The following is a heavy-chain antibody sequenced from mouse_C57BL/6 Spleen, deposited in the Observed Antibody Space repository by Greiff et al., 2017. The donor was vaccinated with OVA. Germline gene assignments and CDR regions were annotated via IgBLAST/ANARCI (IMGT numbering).Heavy chain of an antibody. J-gene: IGHJ2*01. V-gene: IGHV1-82*01. CDR2: IYPGDGDT. Sequence: QVQLQQSGPELVKPGASVKISCKASGYAFSSSWMNWVKQRPGTGLEWIGRIYPGDGDTNYNGKFKGKATLTADKSSSTAYMQLSSLTSEDSAVYFCAGNYVRYFDYWGQGTTLTVSS. CDR1: GYAFSSSW. D-gene: IGHD2-1*01. CDR3: AGNYVRYFDY.